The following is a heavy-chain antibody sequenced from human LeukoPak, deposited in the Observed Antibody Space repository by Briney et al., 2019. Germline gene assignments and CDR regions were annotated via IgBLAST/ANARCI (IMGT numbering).Heavy chain of an antibody. V-gene: IGHV1-69*01. D-gene: IGHD4-17*01. J-gene: IGHJ5*02. CDR3: ARTTHISYGDYLSAIAP. CDR2: IIPIFGTA. CDR1: GGTFSSYA. Sequence: ASVKVSRKASGGTFSSYAISWVRQAPGQGLEWMGGIIPIFGTANYAQKFQGRVTITADESTSTAYMELSSLRSEDTAVYYCARTTHISYGDYLSAIAPWGQGTLVTVSS.